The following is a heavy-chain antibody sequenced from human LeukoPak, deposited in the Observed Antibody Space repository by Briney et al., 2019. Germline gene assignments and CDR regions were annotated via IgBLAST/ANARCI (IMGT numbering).Heavy chain of an antibody. CDR1: GKSVDMYY. Sequence: SETLSLSCTVSGKSVDMYYWNWIRQSPGQGLEWIGYIYYNGRTNYNPSLESRVAISIDTPKEQFSLKLSSLTAADTAIYYCAAGDPYCGGDCSFTVDYWGQGILVTVSS. CDR2: IYYNGRT. CDR3: AAGDPYCGGDCSFTVDY. V-gene: IGHV4-59*02. D-gene: IGHD2-21*01. J-gene: IGHJ4*02.